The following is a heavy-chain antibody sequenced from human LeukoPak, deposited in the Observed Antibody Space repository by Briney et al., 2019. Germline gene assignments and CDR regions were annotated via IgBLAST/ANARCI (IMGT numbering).Heavy chain of an antibody. V-gene: IGHV3-7*01. CDR2: IKQDGSKK. D-gene: IGHD3-3*01. J-gene: IGHJ3*02. Sequence: GGSLRLSCAASGFTFSSYAMSWVRQAPGKGLEWVANIKQDGSKKYYVDSVKGRFTISRDNAKNSLYLQINSLRAEDTAVYYCARIYDEDAFDIWGQGTMVTVSS. CDR1: GFTFSSYA. CDR3: ARIYDEDAFDI.